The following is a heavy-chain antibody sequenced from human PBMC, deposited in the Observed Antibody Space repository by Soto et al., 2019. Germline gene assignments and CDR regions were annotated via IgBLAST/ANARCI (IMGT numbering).Heavy chain of an antibody. CDR3: ASHNNIVVVVAATDEYFQH. CDR2: IIPILGIA. Sequence: QVQLVQSGAEVKKPGSSVKVSCKASGGTFSSYTISWVRQAPGQGLEWMGRIIPILGIANYAQKFQGRVTITADKTTSNAYMELSSLRSDDTAVYYCASHNNIVVVVAATDEYFQHWGQGTLVTVSS. D-gene: IGHD2-15*01. V-gene: IGHV1-69*02. J-gene: IGHJ1*01. CDR1: GGTFSSYT.